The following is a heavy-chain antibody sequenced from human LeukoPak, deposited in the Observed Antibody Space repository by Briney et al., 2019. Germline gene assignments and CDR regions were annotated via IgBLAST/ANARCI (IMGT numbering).Heavy chain of an antibody. CDR1: GGTFSSYA. J-gene: IGHJ6*02. D-gene: IGHD3-3*01. V-gene: IGHV1-69*04. CDR3: ARATYYDFWSGYVGSVHCPTPQDYGMDV. CDR2: IIPILGIA. Sequence: ASVKVSCKASGGTFSSYAISWVRQAPGQGLEWMGRIIPILGIANYAQKFQGRVTITADKSTSTAYMELSSLRSEDTAVYYCARATYYDFWSGYVGSVHCPTPQDYGMDVWGQGTTVTVSS.